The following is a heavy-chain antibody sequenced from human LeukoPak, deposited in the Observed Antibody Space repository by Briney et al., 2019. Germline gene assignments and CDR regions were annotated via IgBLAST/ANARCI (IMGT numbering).Heavy chain of an antibody. CDR3: ARPGTTVTETDY. V-gene: IGHV3-30*02. CDR2: IRYDGSNK. J-gene: IGHJ4*02. CDR1: GFTFSSYG. Sequence: GGSLRLSCAASGFTFSSYGMRWVRQAPGKGLEWVAFIRYDGSNKYYADSVKGRFTISRDNSKNTLYLQMNSLRAEDTAVYYCARPGTTVTETDYWGQGTLVTVSS. D-gene: IGHD4-17*01.